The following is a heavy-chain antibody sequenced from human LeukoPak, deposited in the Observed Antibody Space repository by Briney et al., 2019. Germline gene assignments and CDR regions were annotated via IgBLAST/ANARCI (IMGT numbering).Heavy chain of an antibody. J-gene: IGHJ4*02. Sequence: GGSLRLSCAASGFTFSSYWMSWVRQAPGKGLEWVANIKQDGSQKYYADSVKGRFSISRDNAKNSLYLQMNSLRAEDTAVYYCARGVPYASWSGPHYSDYWGQGTLVTVSS. D-gene: IGHD3-3*01. CDR3: ARGVPYASWSGPHYSDY. CDR2: IKQDGSQK. CDR1: GFTFSSYW. V-gene: IGHV3-7*01.